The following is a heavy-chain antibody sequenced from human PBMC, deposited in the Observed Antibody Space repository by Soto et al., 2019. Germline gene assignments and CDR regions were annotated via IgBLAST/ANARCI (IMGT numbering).Heavy chain of an antibody. Sequence: QVQLVQSGAEVKKAGASVKVSCKASGYTFVSYVISWVRQAPGQGLEWMGWVSAYNGNTNYAQNLQGRVTMTADTSTSTAYRELRSLRSDDTAVYYCARGSDTVTTDWFDPWGQGTLVTVSS. J-gene: IGHJ5*02. V-gene: IGHV1-18*01. CDR2: VSAYNGNT. D-gene: IGHD4-4*01. CDR1: GYTFVSYV. CDR3: ARGSDTVTTDWFDP.